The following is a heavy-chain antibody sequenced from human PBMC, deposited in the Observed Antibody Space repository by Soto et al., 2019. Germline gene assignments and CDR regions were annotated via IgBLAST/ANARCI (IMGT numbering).Heavy chain of an antibody. Sequence: SETLSLTCIVSGGSISSSSYYWGWIRQPPGKGLEWIGSIYYSGSTYYNPSLKSRVTISVDTSKMQVSLKLSSVTAADTAVYFCARGTPSPLIVRSSRGPWFDPWGQGTLVTVSS. CDR1: GGSISSSSYY. CDR3: ARGTPSPLIVRSSRGPWFDP. D-gene: IGHD2-15*01. J-gene: IGHJ5*02. CDR2: IYYSGST. V-gene: IGHV4-39*01.